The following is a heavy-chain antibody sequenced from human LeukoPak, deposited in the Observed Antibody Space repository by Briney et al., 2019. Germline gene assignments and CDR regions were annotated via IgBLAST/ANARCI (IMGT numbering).Heavy chain of an antibody. CDR3: ARQQGYCSRGTCYFDY. D-gene: IGHD2-15*01. J-gene: IGHJ4*02. CDR2: VSISDST. V-gene: IGHV3-23*01. Sequence: GGSLRLSCAPSGFAFSTFAMSWVRQAPGKGLEWVSAVSISDSTYYADSVKSRFTISRDNSRNTLYLQMDSLRVEDTAVYFCARQQGYCSRGTCYFDYWGQGTLVTVSS. CDR1: GFAFSTFA.